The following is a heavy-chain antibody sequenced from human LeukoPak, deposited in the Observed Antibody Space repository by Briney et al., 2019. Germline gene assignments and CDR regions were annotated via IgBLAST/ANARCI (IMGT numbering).Heavy chain of an antibody. Sequence: PSETLSLTCTVSGGSISSSSYYCGWIRQPPGKGLEWIGSIYYSGSTYYNPSLKSRVTISVDTSKNQFSLKLSSVTAADTAVYYCARKSCGGKGRGYYFDYWGQGTLVTVSS. CDR1: GGSISSSSYY. CDR2: IYYSGST. D-gene: IGHD4-23*01. J-gene: IGHJ4*02. CDR3: ARKSCGGKGRGYYFDY. V-gene: IGHV4-39*01.